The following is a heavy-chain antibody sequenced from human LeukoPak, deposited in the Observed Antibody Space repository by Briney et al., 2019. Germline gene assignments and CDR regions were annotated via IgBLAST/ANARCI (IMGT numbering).Heavy chain of an antibody. CDR2: INPNSGGT. Sequence: ASVKVSCKASGYTFTGYYMHWVRQAPGQGLEWMGWINPNSGGTNYAQNFQGRVTMTRDTSISTAYMELRRLRFDDTAVYYCVRASIAAAGTYYYYYMEVWGKGTTVTISS. V-gene: IGHV1-2*02. CDR3: VRASIAAAGTYYYYYMEV. D-gene: IGHD6-13*01. J-gene: IGHJ6*03. CDR1: GYTFTGYY.